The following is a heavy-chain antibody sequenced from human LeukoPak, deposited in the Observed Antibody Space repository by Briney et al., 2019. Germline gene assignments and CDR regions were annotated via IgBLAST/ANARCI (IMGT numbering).Heavy chain of an antibody. D-gene: IGHD2-2*01. CDR1: GFTFSSYG. V-gene: IGHV3-30*18. CDR2: ISYDGSNK. J-gene: IGHJ4*02. CDR3: AKDSIGYCSSTSCHGGDY. Sequence: GGSLRLSWAASGFTFSSYGMHWVRQAPGKGLEWVAVISYDGSNKYYADSVKGRFTISRDNSKNTLYLQMNSLRAEDTAVYYCAKDSIGYCSSTSCHGGDYWGQGTLVTVSS.